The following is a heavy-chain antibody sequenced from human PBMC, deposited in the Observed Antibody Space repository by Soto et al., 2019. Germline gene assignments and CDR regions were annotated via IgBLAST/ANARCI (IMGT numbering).Heavy chain of an antibody. CDR1: GGSISSSIYY. V-gene: IGHV4-39*01. D-gene: IGHD5-12*01. CDR2: IFYSGNT. Sequence: QLQLQESGPGLVKPSETLSLTCTVSGGSISSSIYYWDWIRQPPGKGLEWIGSIFYSGNTYYNPSLKSRVPISVDTSRNQFSLKLSSVTAADTAVYYCARHVQRYTGYGDYWGQGTLVTVSS. CDR3: ARHVQRYTGYGDY. J-gene: IGHJ4*02.